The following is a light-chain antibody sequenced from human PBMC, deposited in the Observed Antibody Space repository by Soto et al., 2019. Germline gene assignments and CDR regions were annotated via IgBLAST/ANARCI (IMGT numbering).Light chain of an antibody. CDR2: LAS. V-gene: IGKV1-5*03. Sequence: DIQMTQSPSTLSASVGDRVTITCRASQTINNWLAWFQQKPGKAPKVLIYLASNLESGVPSRFSGSGSGTEFTLTISGLQSDDFATYYCQHYFGYPWTFGQGTKVEIK. CDR1: QTINNW. J-gene: IGKJ1*01. CDR3: QHYFGYPWT.